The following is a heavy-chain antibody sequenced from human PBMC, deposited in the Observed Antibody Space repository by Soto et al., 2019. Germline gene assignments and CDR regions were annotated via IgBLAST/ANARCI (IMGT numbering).Heavy chain of an antibody. J-gene: IGHJ3*02. CDR2: IKPDGSEK. V-gene: IGHV3-7*04. CDR1: GFTFSKYW. Sequence: GGSLRLSCAASGFTFSKYWMSWVRQAPGKGLEWVANIKPDGSEKWYVDSVKGRFTISRDNAKNSLYLQMNSLRAEDTAVYYCARGDYYDTSGPFSDAFDIWGQGTMVTVSS. CDR3: ARGDYYDTSGPFSDAFDI. D-gene: IGHD3-22*01.